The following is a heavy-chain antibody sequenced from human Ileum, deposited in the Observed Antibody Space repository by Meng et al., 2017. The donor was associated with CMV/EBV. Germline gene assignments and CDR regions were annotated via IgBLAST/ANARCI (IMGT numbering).Heavy chain of an antibody. Sequence: QMQLQESGPVLVRPSGTLSLTCVFPGGSLSGTNWLNWVRQPPGGGLEWIGEIFHSGASNYNPSLKSRATISIDNSKNQFSLRLTSVTVADTAVYFCADPPAGLWGQGVLVTVSS. J-gene: IGHJ4*02. CDR2: IFHSGAS. V-gene: IGHV4-4*02. CDR3: ADPPAGL. D-gene: IGHD3-16*01. CDR1: GGSLSGTNW.